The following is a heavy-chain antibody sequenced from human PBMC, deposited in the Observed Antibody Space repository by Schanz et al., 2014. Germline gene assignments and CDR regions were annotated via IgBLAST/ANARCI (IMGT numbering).Heavy chain of an antibody. CDR1: GFTFDTYA. V-gene: IGHV3-9*01. J-gene: IGHJ5*02. D-gene: IGHD3-16*02. Sequence: EAQLVESGGGLVQPGRSLRLSCAASGFTFDTYAVHWVRQAPGKGLEWVSGITWNSGSVGYADSVKGRFTISRDNARNTVSLNMNSLRVYDPAVYYCVRDERVISGVWFDPWGQGTLVTVSS. CDR3: VRDERVISGVWFDP. CDR2: ITWNSGSV.